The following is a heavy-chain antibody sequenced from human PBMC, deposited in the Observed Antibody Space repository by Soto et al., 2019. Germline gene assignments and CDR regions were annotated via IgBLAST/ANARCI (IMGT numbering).Heavy chain of an antibody. D-gene: IGHD2-2*01. CDR1: GFTFSSYA. V-gene: IGHV3-48*03. J-gene: IGHJ4*02. CDR2: INTVGNTI. CDR3: ASLYPYYFNY. Sequence: GGSLRLSCAASGFTFSSYAMNWVRQAPGKGLEWVASINTVGNTIFYADSVKGRFTISRDNAKSSLFLQMNSLRAEDTAVYFCASLYPYYFNYWGQGTLVTVS.